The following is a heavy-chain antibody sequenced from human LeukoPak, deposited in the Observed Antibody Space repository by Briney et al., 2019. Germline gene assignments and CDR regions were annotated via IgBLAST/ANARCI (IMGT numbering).Heavy chain of an antibody. CDR3: AKTVEGGDWDAFDI. D-gene: IGHD2-21*02. CDR1: GFTFSSYG. Sequence: PGGSLRLSCAASGFTFSSYGMHWVRQAPGKGLEWVALMSYDGSNKYYADSVKGRFTVSRDNSKNTLYLQMNSLRTEDTAVYYCAKTVEGGDWDAFDIWGQGTMVTVSS. CDR2: MSYDGSNK. V-gene: IGHV3-30*18. J-gene: IGHJ3*02.